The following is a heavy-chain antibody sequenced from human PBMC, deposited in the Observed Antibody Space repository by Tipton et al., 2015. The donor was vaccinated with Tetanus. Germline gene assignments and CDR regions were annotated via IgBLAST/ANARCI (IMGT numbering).Heavy chain of an antibody. CDR3: ARRGNDTSGYHEYYFDF. CDR1: GVSMSTTNYF. J-gene: IGHJ4*02. CDR2: IYYSGNT. V-gene: IGHV4-39*01. D-gene: IGHD3-22*01. Sequence: TLSLTCSVSGVSMSTTNYFWGWIRQPPGKPLEWIGSIYYSGNTFYNPSLQSRVTISVDTSKNQFSLNLSSMTAADTAVYFCARRGNDTSGYHEYYFDFWGLGTLVTVSS.